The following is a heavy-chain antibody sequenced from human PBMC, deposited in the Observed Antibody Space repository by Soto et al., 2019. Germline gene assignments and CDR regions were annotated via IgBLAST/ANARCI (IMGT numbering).Heavy chain of an antibody. V-gene: IGHV4-30-4*01. CDR2: IYYSGST. J-gene: IGHJ4*02. D-gene: IGHD3-10*01. Sequence: SETLSLTCTVSGGSISSGDYYWSWIRQPPGKGLEWIGYIYYSGSTYYNPSLKSRVTISVDTSKNQFSLKLSSVTAADTAVYYCARDRRSGYGSDFDYWGQGTLVTVSS. CDR3: ARDRRSGYGSDFDY. CDR1: GGSISSGDYY.